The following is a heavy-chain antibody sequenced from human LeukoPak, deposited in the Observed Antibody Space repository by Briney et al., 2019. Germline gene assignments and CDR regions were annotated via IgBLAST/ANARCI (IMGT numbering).Heavy chain of an antibody. CDR3: ARRPSWPGTSAFDI. D-gene: IGHD1-1*01. J-gene: IGHJ3*02. CDR2: IYYSGGA. V-gene: IGHV4-39*01. Sequence: SETLSLTCGVSGGSVSSISYFWGWIRQPPGKGLQWIGSIYYSGGAYYNPSLQSRVAISVDTSRNQFSLKLTSVTAADTAVYYCARRPSWPGTSAFDIWGRGTMVTVSP. CDR1: GGSVSSISYF.